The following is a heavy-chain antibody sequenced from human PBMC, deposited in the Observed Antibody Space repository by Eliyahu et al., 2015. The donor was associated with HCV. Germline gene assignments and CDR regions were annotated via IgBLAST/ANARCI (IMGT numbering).Heavy chain of an antibody. CDR3: IKGRGIINLVDY. Sequence: EVQLVESGGGLVKXGGSLRXSCXASXFTFTXAWMXWVRQAPGXGLGWXXXVKSKADGETTDYAAPVKGRFTISRDDSKETVYLQMNSLKTEDTAVYYCIKGRGIINLVDYWGQGTLVTVSS. CDR2: VKSKADGETT. J-gene: IGHJ4*02. D-gene: IGHD3-10*01. CDR1: XFTFTXAW. V-gene: IGHV3-15*01.